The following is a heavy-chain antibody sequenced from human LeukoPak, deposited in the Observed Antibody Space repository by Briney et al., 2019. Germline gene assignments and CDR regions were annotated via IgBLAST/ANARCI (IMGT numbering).Heavy chain of an antibody. CDR1: GFTVSSNY. J-gene: IGHJ4*02. V-gene: IGHV3-21*01. CDR3: ARDSELIFGVVSRFDY. CDR2: ISSSSSYI. Sequence: PGGSLRLSCAASGFTVSSNYMSWVRQAPGKGLEWVSSISSSSSYIYYADSVKGRFTISRDNAKNSLYLQMNSLRAEDTAVYYCARDSELIFGVVSRFDYWGQGTLVTVSS. D-gene: IGHD3-3*01.